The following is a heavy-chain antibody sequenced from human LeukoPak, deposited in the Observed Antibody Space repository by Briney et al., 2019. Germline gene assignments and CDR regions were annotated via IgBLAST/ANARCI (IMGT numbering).Heavy chain of an antibody. D-gene: IGHD4-17*01. V-gene: IGHV1-69*05. J-gene: IGHJ4*02. CDR1: GGTFSSYA. CDR2: IIPIFGTA. CDR3: ARESPPPMTTVTNYFDY. Sequence: SVKVSCKASGGTFSSYAISWVRQAPGQGLEWMGRIIPIFGTANYAQKFQGRVTITTDESTSTAYMELSSLRSEDTAVYYCARESPPPMTTVTNYFDYWDQGTLVTVSS.